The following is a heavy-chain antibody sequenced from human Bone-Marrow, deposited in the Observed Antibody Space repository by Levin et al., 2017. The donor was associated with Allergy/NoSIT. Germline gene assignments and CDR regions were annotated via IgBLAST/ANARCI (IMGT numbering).Heavy chain of an antibody. J-gene: IGHJ5*02. Sequence: GSLRLSCNVSGGSISSRDYYWGWIRQPPGKGLEWIGSLHYSGTTYSNPSLQSRVTISVDTSKNELSLKLSSVGAADTAVYYCARLPLYKDFWSGEVDPWGQGTLVTVSS. CDR3: ARLPLYKDFWSGEVDP. CDR2: LHYSGTT. D-gene: IGHD3-3*01. V-gene: IGHV4-39*01. CDR1: GGSISSRDYY.